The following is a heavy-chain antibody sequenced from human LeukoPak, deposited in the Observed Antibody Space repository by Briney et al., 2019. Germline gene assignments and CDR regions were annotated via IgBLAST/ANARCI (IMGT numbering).Heavy chain of an antibody. J-gene: IGHJ4*02. V-gene: IGHV3-53*01. D-gene: IGHD5-18*01. CDR1: GFTITSNY. CDR3: ATKRGYSYGLDY. CDR2: IYSDSTT. Sequence: GGSLRLSCAASGFTITSNYMNWVRQAPGKGLEWVPVIYSDSTTSYSAPVKGRFTISRENTTNTLYLQMNSLRAEDTAVYYCATKRGYSYGLDYWGQGTLVTVSS.